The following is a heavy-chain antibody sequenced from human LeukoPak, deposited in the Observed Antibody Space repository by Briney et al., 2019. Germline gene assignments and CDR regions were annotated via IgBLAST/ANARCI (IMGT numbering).Heavy chain of an antibody. CDR2: IKWNGGST. Sequence: PGGSLSLSCAASGFTFDDYGVSWVRHAPGKGLEWVSGIKWNGGSTGYADSVKGRFTISRDNAKNSLYLQMNSLRAEDTALYYCARDADYGGAFDIWRQGTMVTVSS. CDR3: ARDADYGGAFDI. V-gene: IGHV3-20*04. J-gene: IGHJ3*02. CDR1: GFTFDDYG. D-gene: IGHD4-17*01.